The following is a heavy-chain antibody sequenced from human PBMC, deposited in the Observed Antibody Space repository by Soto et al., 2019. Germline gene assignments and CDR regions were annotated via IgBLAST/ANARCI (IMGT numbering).Heavy chain of an antibody. J-gene: IGHJ4*02. CDR2: INHSGST. V-gene: IGHV4-34*01. CDR1: GGSFCGYY. Sequence: PSETLSLTCAVCGGSFCGYYWSWIRKPPGKGLEWIGEINHSGSTNYNPSLKSRVTISVDTSKNQSSLKLSSLTAADTAVYYCARVLWEGYCTNGVRYQLVYGGQGTLLTVSS. CDR3: ARVLWEGYCTNGVRYQLVY. D-gene: IGHD2-8*01.